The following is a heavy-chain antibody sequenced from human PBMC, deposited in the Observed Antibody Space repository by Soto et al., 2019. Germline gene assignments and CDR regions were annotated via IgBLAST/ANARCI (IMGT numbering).Heavy chain of an antibody. CDR1: GFTFSSYA. V-gene: IGHV3-23*01. CDR2: ISGSGGST. J-gene: IGHJ4*02. CDR3: AKVHQSSIAAVNYFDY. D-gene: IGHD6-25*01. Sequence: EVQLLESGGGLVQPGGSLRLSCAASGFTFSSYAMIWVRQAPVKGLEWVTAISGSGGSTYYADSVKGRFTIARDNPKNTLYLQMNSLRAEDTAVYYCAKVHQSSIAAVNYFDYWGQGTLVTVSS.